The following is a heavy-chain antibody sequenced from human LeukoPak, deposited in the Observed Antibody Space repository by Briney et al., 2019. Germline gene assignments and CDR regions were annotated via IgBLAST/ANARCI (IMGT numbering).Heavy chain of an antibody. J-gene: IGHJ4*02. Sequence: SETLSLTCTVSGGSISRYFWTWIRLPPTKGLEWIGDISSSGSTSYNPSLTSRVTISIDTSKNHFSLKLSSVTAADTAVYYCARLIAVAGTFYYFDYWGQGTLVTVSS. V-gene: IGHV4-59*08. CDR3: ARLIAVAGTFYYFDY. CDR2: ISSSGST. CDR1: GGSISRYF. D-gene: IGHD6-19*01.